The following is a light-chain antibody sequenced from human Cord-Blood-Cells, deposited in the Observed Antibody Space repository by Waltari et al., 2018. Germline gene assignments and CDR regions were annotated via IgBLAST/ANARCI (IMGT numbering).Light chain of an antibody. Sequence: GQSITISCTGTSSDVGGYNSVSWYQQHPGNAPKLIIYGVSNRPTGVSNLFSGSKWDNTASLTISGLQAEDEVDYYCSSYTSNSAVVFGGRTKLTVL. J-gene: IGLJ2*01. V-gene: IGLV2-14*04. CDR2: GVS. CDR1: SSDVGGYNS. CDR3: SSYTSNSAVV.